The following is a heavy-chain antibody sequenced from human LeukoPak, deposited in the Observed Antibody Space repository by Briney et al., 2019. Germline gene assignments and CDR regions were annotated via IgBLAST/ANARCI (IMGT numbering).Heavy chain of an antibody. V-gene: IGHV4-39*02. CDR1: GGSISSSSYY. Sequence: SETLSLTCTVSGGSISSSSYYWGWIRQPPGKGLEWIGSIYYSGSTYYNPSLKSRVTISVDTSKNQFSLKLSSVTAADTAVYYCAREWYCSSTSCYALYFDYWGQGTLVTVSS. J-gene: IGHJ4*02. CDR3: AREWYCSSTSCYALYFDY. D-gene: IGHD2-2*01. CDR2: IYYSGST.